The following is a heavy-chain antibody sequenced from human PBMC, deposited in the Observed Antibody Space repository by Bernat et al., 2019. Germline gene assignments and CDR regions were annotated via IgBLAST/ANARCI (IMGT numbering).Heavy chain of an antibody. D-gene: IGHD2-2*01. Sequence: EVQLVESGGGLVQPGGSLRLSCAASGFTFSSYWMHWVRQAPGKGLVWVSRINSDGSSTSYADSVKGRFTISRDNAKNTLYLQMNSLRAEDTAVYYCARDIYCSSTSCPDTFDIWGQGTMVTVSS. CDR1: GFTFSSYW. CDR2: INSDGSST. J-gene: IGHJ3*02. CDR3: ARDIYCSSTSCPDTFDI. V-gene: IGHV3-74*01.